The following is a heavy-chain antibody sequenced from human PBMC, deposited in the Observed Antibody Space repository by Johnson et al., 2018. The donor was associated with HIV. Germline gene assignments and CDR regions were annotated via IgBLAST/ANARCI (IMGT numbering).Heavy chain of an antibody. D-gene: IGHD3-3*01. J-gene: IGHJ3*02. CDR3: ARTTIFGVVINDAFDI. CDR2: INWNGGGT. CDR1: GFTFDDYG. Sequence: VQLVESGGGVVRPGGSLRLSCAASGFTFDDYGMSWVRQAPGKGLEWVSGINWNGGGTGYGDSVKGRFTISRDNSKNTLYLQMNSLRAEDTAVYYCARTTIFGVVINDAFDIWGQGTMVTVSS. V-gene: IGHV3-20*04.